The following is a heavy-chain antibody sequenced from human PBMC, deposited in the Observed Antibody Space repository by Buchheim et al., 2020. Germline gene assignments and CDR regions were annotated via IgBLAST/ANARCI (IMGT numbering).Heavy chain of an antibody. CDR2: ISYDGSNK. CDR3: AKDLGIVVAPTYGMDV. J-gene: IGHJ6*02. V-gene: IGHV3-30*18. Sequence: QVQLVESGGGVVQPGRSLRLSCAASGFTFSSYGMHWVRQAPGKGLEWVSVISYDGSNKYYADSVKGRFTISRANSKNTLYLQMNSLRAEDTAVYYCAKDLGIVVAPTYGMDVWGQGTT. D-gene: IGHD3-22*01. CDR1: GFTFSSYG.